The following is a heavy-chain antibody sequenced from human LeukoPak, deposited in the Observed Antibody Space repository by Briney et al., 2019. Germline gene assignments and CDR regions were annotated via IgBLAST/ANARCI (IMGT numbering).Heavy chain of an antibody. CDR2: FDPEDGET. D-gene: IGHD3-22*01. V-gene: IGHV1-24*01. CDR3: ATDLRITMIVVHGDAFDI. Sequence: GASVKVSCKVSGYTLTELSMHWVRQAPGKGLEWMGGFDPEDGETIYAQKFQGRVTMTEDTSTDTAYMELSSLRSEDTAVYYCATDLRITMIVVHGDAFDIWGQGTMVTVSS. CDR1: GYTLTELS. J-gene: IGHJ3*02.